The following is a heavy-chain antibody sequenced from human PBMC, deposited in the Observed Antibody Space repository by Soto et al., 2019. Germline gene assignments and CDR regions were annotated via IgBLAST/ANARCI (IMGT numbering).Heavy chain of an antibody. CDR1: GYTFTTYY. V-gene: IGHV1-46*01. CDR3: ARAGYYDSSGYDGFDI. D-gene: IGHD3-22*01. J-gene: IGHJ3*02. Sequence: QVQLVQSGAEVKKPGASVKVSCKASGYTFTTYYMHWIRQAPGQGLEWMGIIYPRAGSTSHAQKFQGRVTMTRNTSTSTVYMDLRSLRSEDTAVYYCARAGYYDSSGYDGFDIWGQGTMVTVSS. CDR2: IYPRAGST.